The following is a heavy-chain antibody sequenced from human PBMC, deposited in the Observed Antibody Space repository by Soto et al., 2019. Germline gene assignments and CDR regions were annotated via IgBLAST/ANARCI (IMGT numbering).Heavy chain of an antibody. Sequence: QVQLQESGPGLVKPSETLSISRGVSDDSISSHYWSWIRQSPGKGLDWIAYIYYSRTTNYNPSLKSRVAILVDTSKNHFFLKVNFVTAPDTAVSYCARLGLW. V-gene: IGHV4-59*08. CDR3: ARLGL. J-gene: IGHJ2*01. CDR2: IYYSRTT. CDR1: DDSISSHY.